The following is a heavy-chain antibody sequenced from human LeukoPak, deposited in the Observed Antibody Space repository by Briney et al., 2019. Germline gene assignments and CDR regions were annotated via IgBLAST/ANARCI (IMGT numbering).Heavy chain of an antibody. V-gene: IGHV3-7*01. J-gene: IGHJ6*02. Sequence: GGSLRLSCAASGLNFNGYWMSWVRQAPGKGLEWVANINEDGNARFYVDSVRGRFTISRDNAKNSLYLQMNSLRGEDTSVYYCARDFRSTGGAIWGQGTTVIVSS. CDR3: ARDFRSTGGAI. CDR2: INEDGNAR. CDR1: GLNFNGYW. D-gene: IGHD1-1*01.